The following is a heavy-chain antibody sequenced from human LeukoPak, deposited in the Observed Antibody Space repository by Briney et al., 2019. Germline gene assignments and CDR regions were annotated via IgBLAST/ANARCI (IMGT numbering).Heavy chain of an antibody. CDR2: TYYRSKWYN. CDR1: GDSVSSNSAA. D-gene: IGHD6-13*01. V-gene: IGHV6-1*01. J-gene: IGHJ6*03. CDR3: ARDRGIAAAGYYYYYYMDV. Sequence: SQALSLTCAISGDSVSSNSAAWNWIRQSPSRGLEWLGRTYYRSKWYNDYAVSVKSRITIKTDTSKNQFSLQLNSVTPEDTAVYYCARDRGIAAAGYYYYYYMDVWGKGTTVTVSS.